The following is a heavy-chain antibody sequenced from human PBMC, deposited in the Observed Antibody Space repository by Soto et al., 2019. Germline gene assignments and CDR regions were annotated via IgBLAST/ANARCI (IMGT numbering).Heavy chain of an antibody. D-gene: IGHD3-22*01. J-gene: IGHJ4*02. CDR2: ISSSDNII. Sequence: GGSLRLSCAASGFIFSDYYMSWIRQAPGKGLEWISYISSSDNIIYYADSVKGRFTISRDNAKNSLYLQMNSLRAEDTAVYYCARDRGYYDSSGYFDYWGQGTPVPVSS. CDR1: GFIFSDYY. CDR3: ARDRGYYDSSGYFDY. V-gene: IGHV3-11*01.